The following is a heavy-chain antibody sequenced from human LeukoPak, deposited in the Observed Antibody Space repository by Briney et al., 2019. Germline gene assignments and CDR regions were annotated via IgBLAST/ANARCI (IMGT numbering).Heavy chain of an antibody. D-gene: IGHD3-10*01. Sequence: SVKVSCKASGGTFSSYAISWVRQAPGQGLEWMGGIIPIFGTANYAQKFQGRVTITADESTSTAYMELSSLRSEDTAVYYCARSYFDGSGFYYYMDVWGKGTTVTISS. CDR3: ARSYFDGSGFYYYMDV. J-gene: IGHJ6*03. V-gene: IGHV1-69*13. CDR2: IIPIFGTA. CDR1: GGTFSSYA.